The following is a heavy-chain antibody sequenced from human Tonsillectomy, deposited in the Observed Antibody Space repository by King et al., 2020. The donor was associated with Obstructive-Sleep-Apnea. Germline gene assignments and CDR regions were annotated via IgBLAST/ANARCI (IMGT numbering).Heavy chain of an antibody. J-gene: IGHJ4*02. D-gene: IGHD6-19*01. CDR2: ISSDGSVT. CDR1: GFTFSSYW. CDR3: VRAVAGFGDY. V-gene: IGHV3-74*01. Sequence: EVQLVESGGGLVQPGGSLRLSCAASGFTFSSYWMHWVRQSPGKGLLWVSRISSDGSVTTSADFVKGRFTVSRDDAKNTLYLQMNSLRADDTAVYYCVRAVAGFGDYWGQGTLVTVSS.